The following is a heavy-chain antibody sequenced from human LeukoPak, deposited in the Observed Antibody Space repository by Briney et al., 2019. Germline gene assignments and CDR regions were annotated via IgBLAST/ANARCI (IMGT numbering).Heavy chain of an antibody. D-gene: IGHD3-22*01. CDR1: GGSFSGYY. CDR3: ARSDSSGYFPIDF. CDR2: IYYSGST. Sequence: PSETLSLTCAVYGGSFSGYYWSWIRQPPGKGLEWIGYIYYSGSTNYNPSLKSRVTISVDTSKNPFSLKLSSVTAADTAVYFCARSDSSGYFPIDFWGQGTLVTVSS. J-gene: IGHJ4*02. V-gene: IGHV4-59*01.